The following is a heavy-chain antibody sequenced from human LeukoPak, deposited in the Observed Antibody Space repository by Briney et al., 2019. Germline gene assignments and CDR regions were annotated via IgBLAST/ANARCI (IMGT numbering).Heavy chain of an antibody. CDR3: ARDYDYYEAFDY. CDR1: GFTFSSYE. J-gene: IGHJ4*02. CDR2: ISSSGKTI. D-gene: IGHD3-16*01. V-gene: IGHV3-48*03. Sequence: GGSLRLSCEASGFTFSSYEMNWVRQAPGKGLEWVSYISSSGKTIYYADSLKGRFTIPRDNAQNPLYLQMNSLGAEDTAVYYCARDYDYYEAFDYWGQGTLVTVSS.